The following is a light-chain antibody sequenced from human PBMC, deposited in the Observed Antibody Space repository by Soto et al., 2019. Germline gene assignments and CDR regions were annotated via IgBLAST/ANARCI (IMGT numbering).Light chain of an antibody. CDR3: SSYGGSNSLV. CDR2: EVS. CDR1: SSDVGGYNY. J-gene: IGLJ2*01. V-gene: IGLV2-8*01. Sequence: QSVLTQPPSASGSPRQSVTISCTGTSSDVGGYNYVSWYQQHPGKAPKLMIYEVSKRPSGVPDRFSGSKSGNTASLTVSGLQAEDEADYYCSSYGGSNSLVFGGGTKLTVL.